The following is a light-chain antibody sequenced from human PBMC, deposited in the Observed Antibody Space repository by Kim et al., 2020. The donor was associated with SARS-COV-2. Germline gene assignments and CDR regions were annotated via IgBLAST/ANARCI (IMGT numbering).Light chain of an antibody. V-gene: IGLV6-57*03. CDR1: SGGIAISY. CDR3: QSYDSSNHVV. Sequence: KTLTITCSRSSGGIAISYVQWYQQRPGSAPTTVIYEDNQRPSGVPDRFSGSIDSSSNSASLTISGLKTEDEADYYCQSYDSSNHVVFGGGTQLTVL. CDR2: EDN. J-gene: IGLJ2*01.